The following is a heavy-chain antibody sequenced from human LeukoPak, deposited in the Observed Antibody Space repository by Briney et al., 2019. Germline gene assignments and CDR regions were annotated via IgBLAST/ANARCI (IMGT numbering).Heavy chain of an antibody. CDR3: AKGSKLLLFTRDYYMHV. CDR2: IRHDGSNE. J-gene: IGHJ6*03. CDR1: GFTFSSYS. D-gene: IGHD1-7*01. V-gene: IGHV3-30*02. Sequence: GGSLRLSCAASGFTFSSYSMNWVRQAPGKGLAWVAFIRHDGSNEYYADSVKGRFTISRDNSKNTLYLQMSSLRAEDTAVYYCAKGSKLLLFTRDYYMHVWGKGTTVTISS.